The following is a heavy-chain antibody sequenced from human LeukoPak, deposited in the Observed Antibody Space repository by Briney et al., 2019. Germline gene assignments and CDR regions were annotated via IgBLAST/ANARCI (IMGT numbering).Heavy chain of an antibody. CDR3: ASYYYGSGSPYVMDV. V-gene: IGHV1-69*01. CDR1: GGTFSNYA. CDR2: IIPIFGTA. Sequence: GSSVKVSFKASGGTFSNYAISWVRQAPGQGVEWMGGIIPIFGTANYAQKFPGRVTITADESTSTAYMELSSLRSEGTAVYYCASYYYGSGSPYVMDVWGKGTTVTVSS. J-gene: IGHJ6*04. D-gene: IGHD3-10*01.